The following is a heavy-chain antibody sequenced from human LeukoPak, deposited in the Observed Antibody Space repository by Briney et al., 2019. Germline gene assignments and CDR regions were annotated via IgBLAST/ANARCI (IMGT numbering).Heavy chain of an antibody. CDR1: GYTLTDYY. V-gene: IGHV1-2*02. Sequence: VASVKVSCKASGYTLTDYYMHWVRQAPGQGLEWMGWIDPRSGGTNFARKFQGRVTTTRDTSISTAYMELSRLTSDDTAVYYCTSSDYTSSDYWGQGTLVTVSS. J-gene: IGHJ4*02. CDR3: TSSDYTSSDY. D-gene: IGHD2-2*02. CDR2: IDPRSGGT.